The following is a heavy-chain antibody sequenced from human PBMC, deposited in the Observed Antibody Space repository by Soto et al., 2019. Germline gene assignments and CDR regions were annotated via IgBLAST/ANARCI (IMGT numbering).Heavy chain of an antibody. Sequence: QVQLVESGGGVVQPGRSLRLSCAASGFTFSSYGMHWVRQAPGKGLEWVAVISYDGSNKYYADSVKGRFTISRDNSKNTLYLQMNSLRAEDTAVYYCAKESLAAPGGGSYYYYGMDVWGQGTTVTVSS. CDR2: ISYDGSNK. CDR3: AKESLAAPGGGSYYYYGMDV. D-gene: IGHD6-6*01. J-gene: IGHJ6*02. CDR1: GFTFSSYG. V-gene: IGHV3-30*18.